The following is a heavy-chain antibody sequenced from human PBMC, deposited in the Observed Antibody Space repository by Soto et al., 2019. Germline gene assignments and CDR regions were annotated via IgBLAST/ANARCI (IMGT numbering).Heavy chain of an antibody. CDR3: ARGRAGTVYYYYYMDV. V-gene: IGHV1-8*01. CDR1: GYTFTSYD. D-gene: IGHD1-1*01. Sequence: ASVKVSCKASGYTFTSYDINWVRQATGQGLEWMGWMNPNSGNTGYAQKFQGRVTMTRNTSISTAYMELSSLRSEDTAVYYCARGRAGTVYYYYYMDVWGKGTTVTSP. J-gene: IGHJ6*03. CDR2: MNPNSGNT.